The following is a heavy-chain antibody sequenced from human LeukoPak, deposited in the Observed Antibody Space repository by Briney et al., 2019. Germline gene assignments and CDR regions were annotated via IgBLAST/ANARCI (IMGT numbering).Heavy chain of an antibody. CDR3: ARPFGDSSGYGAFDI. D-gene: IGHD3-22*01. J-gene: IGHJ3*02. V-gene: IGHV1-2*04. CDR1: GYTFTGYY. Sequence: GASVKVSCKASGYTFTGYYMHWVRQAPGQGLEWMGWINPNSGGTNYAQKFQGWVTMTRDTSISTAYMELSRLRSDDTAVYYCARPFGDSSGYGAFDIWGQGTMVTVSS. CDR2: INPNSGGT.